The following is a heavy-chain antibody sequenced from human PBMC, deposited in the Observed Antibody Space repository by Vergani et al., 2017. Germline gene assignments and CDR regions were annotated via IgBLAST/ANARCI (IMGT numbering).Heavy chain of an antibody. CDR2: IYYSGST. CDR1: GGSISSYY. CDR3: AREGCSSTSCYFDY. Sequence: QVQLQESGPGLVKPSETLSLTCTVSGGSISSYYWSWIRQPPGKGLEWIGYIYYSGSTNYNPSLKSRVTISVDTSKNQFSLKLSSVTAADTAVYYCAREGCSSTSCYFDYWGQGTLVTVSS. V-gene: IGHV4-59*12. J-gene: IGHJ4*02. D-gene: IGHD2-2*01.